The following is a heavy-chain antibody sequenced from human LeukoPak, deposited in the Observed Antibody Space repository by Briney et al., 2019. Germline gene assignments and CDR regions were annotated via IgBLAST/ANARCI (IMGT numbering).Heavy chain of an antibody. V-gene: IGHV3-23*01. D-gene: IGHD3-9*01. CDR1: GFTFSNYA. CDR2: ISYGDGGT. J-gene: IGHJ4*02. CDR3: AKDSALEYYDILTGVDY. Sequence: GGSLRLSCETSGFTFSNYAMSWVRQAPGRGLEWVSGISYGDGGTYYADSVKGRFTISRDNSKNTLSLQMNSLRAEDTAVYYCAKDSALEYYDILTGVDYWGQGTLVTVSS.